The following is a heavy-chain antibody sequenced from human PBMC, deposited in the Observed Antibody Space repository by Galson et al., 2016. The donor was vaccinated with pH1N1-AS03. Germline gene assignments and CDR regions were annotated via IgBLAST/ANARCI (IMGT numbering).Heavy chain of an antibody. CDR3: ATNARKVRVDY. V-gene: IGHV3-23*01. D-gene: IGHD1-1*01. CDR2: ISGTGGSP. CDR1: GFTFSDYA. J-gene: IGHJ4*02. Sequence: SLRLSCAASGFTFSDYAMGWVRQAPGKGLEWLAEISGTGGSPFYADSVKGRVTISRDNSKNTVYLQMTSLRAEDTAVYYCATNARKVRVDYWGQGTLVTVAS.